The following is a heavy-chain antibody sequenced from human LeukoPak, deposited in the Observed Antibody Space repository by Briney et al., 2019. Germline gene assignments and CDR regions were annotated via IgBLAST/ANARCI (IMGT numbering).Heavy chain of an antibody. J-gene: IGHJ6*03. CDR3: ARRTIFGVDRSLVYYYYMDV. V-gene: IGHV4-59*12. Sequence: SETLSLTCTVSGGSISSYYWSWIRQPPGKGLEWIGYIYYSGSTNYNPSLKSRVTISVDRSKNQFSLKLSSVTAADTAVYYCARRTIFGVDRSLVYYYYMDVWGKGTTVTVSS. CDR1: GGSISSYY. D-gene: IGHD3-3*01. CDR2: IYYSGST.